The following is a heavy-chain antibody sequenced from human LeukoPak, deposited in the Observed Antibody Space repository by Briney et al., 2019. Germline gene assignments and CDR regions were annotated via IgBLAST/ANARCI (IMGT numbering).Heavy chain of an antibody. CDR3: ARMGWYDSKQDAFDI. CDR2: ISSSSSYI. J-gene: IGHJ3*02. D-gene: IGHD3-22*01. CDR1: GFTFSSYS. V-gene: IGHV3-21*01. Sequence: GGSLRLSCAASGFTFSSYSMNWVRQAPGKGLEWVSSISSSSSYIYYADSVKGRFTISRDNAKNSLYLQMNSLRAEDTAVYYCARMGWYDSKQDAFDIWGQGTMVTVSS.